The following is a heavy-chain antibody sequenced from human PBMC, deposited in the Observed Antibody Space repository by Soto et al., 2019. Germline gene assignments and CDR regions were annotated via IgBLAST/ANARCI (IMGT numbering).Heavy chain of an antibody. CDR1: GFSFSSYA. D-gene: IGHD2-15*01. J-gene: IGHJ4*02. V-gene: IGHV4-39*01. CDR3: AKVVVGATSHSDFDS. CDR2: AAYSGGT. Sequence: GSLRLSCSASGFSFSSYAMGWVRQPPGKGLEWIGSAAYSGGTYKNPSLKSRVTVSVDTSKNQFSLKLTSVTAADTAVYYCAKVVVGATSHSDFDSWGQGTLVTVSS.